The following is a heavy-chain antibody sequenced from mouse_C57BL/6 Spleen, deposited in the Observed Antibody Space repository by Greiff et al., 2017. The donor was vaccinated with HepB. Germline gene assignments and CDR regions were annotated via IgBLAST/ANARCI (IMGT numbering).Heavy chain of an antibody. Sequence: VQLQQSGAELVKPGASVKLSCTASGFNIKDYYMHWVQQRTEQGLEWIGRIYPEDGETKYAPKFQGKATITADTSSNKAYLQLSSLTSEDTAVYYCVRSYYRSSLWFAYWGQETLVTVSA. J-gene: IGHJ3*01. CDR2: IYPEDGET. CDR1: GFNIKDYY. V-gene: IGHV14-2*01. D-gene: IGHD1-1*01. CDR3: VRSYYRSSLWFAY.